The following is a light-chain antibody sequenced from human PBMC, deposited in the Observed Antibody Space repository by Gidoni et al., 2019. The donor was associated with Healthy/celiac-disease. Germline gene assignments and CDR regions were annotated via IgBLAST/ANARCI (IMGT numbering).Light chain of an antibody. CDR2: AAS. J-gene: IGKJ1*01. Sequence: DIPLTHPPSSRSASVGDRVTITCRASQGISNYLAWYQQKPGKVPKLLIYAASTLQSGVPSRFSGSGSGTDFTLTISSLQPEDVATYYCQKYNSALGTFGQGTKVEIK. CDR3: QKYNSALGT. V-gene: IGKV1-27*01. CDR1: QGISNY.